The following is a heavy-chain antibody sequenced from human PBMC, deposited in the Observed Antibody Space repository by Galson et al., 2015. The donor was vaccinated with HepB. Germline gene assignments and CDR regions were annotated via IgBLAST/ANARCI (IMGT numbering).Heavy chain of an antibody. CDR1: GFTFSNYA. CDR3: ANRDNHTYIMYV. CDR2: TSGTGLST. V-gene: IGHV3-23*01. D-gene: IGHD1-14*01. Sequence: SLRLSCAASGFTFSNYAMNWVRQTPGKGLEWVSGTSGTGLSTYYADSVKGRFTVSRDNSKNMMYLQMNSLRPEDTAVYYCANRDNHTYIMYVWGQGTTVTVTS. J-gene: IGHJ6*02.